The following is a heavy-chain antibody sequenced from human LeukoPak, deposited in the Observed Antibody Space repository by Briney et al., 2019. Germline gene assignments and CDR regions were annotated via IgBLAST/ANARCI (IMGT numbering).Heavy chain of an antibody. D-gene: IGHD3-22*01. V-gene: IGHV4-59*08. J-gene: IGHJ4*02. CDR1: GGSISSYY. CDR3: ARHRHFLPGGYFPYYFDY. CDR2: IYYSGST. Sequence: SETLSLTCTVSGGSISSYYWSWIRQPPGKGLEWIGYIYYSGSTNYNPSLKSRVTISVDTSKNQFSLKLSSVTAADTAVYYCARHRHFLPGGYFPYYFDYWGQGTLVTVSS.